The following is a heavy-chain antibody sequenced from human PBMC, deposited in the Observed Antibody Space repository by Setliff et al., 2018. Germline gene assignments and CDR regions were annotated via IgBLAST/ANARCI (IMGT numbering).Heavy chain of an antibody. CDR3: ARDPASSGYDTFYYYYYGMDV. D-gene: IGHD5-12*01. Sequence: GASVKVSCKASGYTFTSYDINWVRQATGQGLEWMGWMNPNSGNTGYAQKFQGRVTMTRNTSISTAYMELSSLRSEDTAVYYCARDPASSGYDTFYYYYYGMDVWGQGTTVTVSS. V-gene: IGHV1-8*02. J-gene: IGHJ6*02. CDR1: GYTFTSYD. CDR2: MNPNSGNT.